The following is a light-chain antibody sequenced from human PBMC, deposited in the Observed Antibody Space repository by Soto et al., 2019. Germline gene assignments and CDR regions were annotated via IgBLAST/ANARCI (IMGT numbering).Light chain of an antibody. V-gene: IGKV1-8*01. J-gene: IGKJ1*01. CDR1: QSIGSY. CDR2: AAS. CDR3: QQYNSYPPT. Sequence: AIRMTQSPASFSASTGDRVTITCRASQSIGSYLAWYQQKPGQAPKLLIYAASTLQSGVPSRFSGSGSGTEFTLNISCLQSEDFAVYYCQQYNSYPPTFGQGTKVEIK.